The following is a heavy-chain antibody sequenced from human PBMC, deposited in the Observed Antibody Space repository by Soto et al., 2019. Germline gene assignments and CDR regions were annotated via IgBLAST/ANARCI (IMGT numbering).Heavy chain of an antibody. D-gene: IGHD3-22*01. CDR1: GYTFRDYD. CDR3: SRRARIGKQLWLPFDS. J-gene: IGHJ4*02. Sequence: QVQLVQSGAEVKKPGAPVMVSCKASGYTFRDYDINWVRQASGQGLEWMGWMNPNRGNTAYAQKFQGRITMTADTTTNAAYMELTSLTSADTAVYYCSRRARIGKQLWLPFDSWCQGTLVTGPS. CDR2: MNPNRGNT. V-gene: IGHV1-8*01.